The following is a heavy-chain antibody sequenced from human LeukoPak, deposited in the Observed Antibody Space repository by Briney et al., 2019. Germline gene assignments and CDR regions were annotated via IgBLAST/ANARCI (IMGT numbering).Heavy chain of an antibody. V-gene: IGHV4-59*01. Sequence: SETLSLTCTVSGGSINSYYWSWIRQPPGKGLEWIGYVAYSGSTNYNPSLKSRVTISLDTSKNQFSLKLSSVTAADTAVYYCARTVSGYYFNAWGPGTLVTVSS. CDR3: ARTVSGYYFNA. D-gene: IGHD5-12*01. J-gene: IGHJ5*02. CDR2: VAYSGST. CDR1: GGSINSYY.